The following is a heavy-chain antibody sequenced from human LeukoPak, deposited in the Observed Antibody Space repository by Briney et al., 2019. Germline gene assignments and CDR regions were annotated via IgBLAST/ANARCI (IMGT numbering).Heavy chain of an antibody. CDR1: GFTFSDYW. Sequence: GGSLRLSCVASGFTFSDYWIHWVRQAPGKGLVWVSRISSDGDTTNYADSVKGRFTISRDNAKNTLYLQMDSLRVEDTAVYYCARDRGPRTGFMVREAYDYWGQGTLVTVSS. V-gene: IGHV3-74*01. J-gene: IGHJ4*02. CDR2: ISSDGDTT. CDR3: ARDRGPRTGFMVREAYDY. D-gene: IGHD3-10*01.